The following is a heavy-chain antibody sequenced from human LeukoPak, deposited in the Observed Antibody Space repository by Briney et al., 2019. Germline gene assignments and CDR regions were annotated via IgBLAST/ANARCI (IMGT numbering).Heavy chain of an antibody. CDR1: GFTFSSYG. J-gene: IGHJ5*02. CDR3: APSSSGWRNWFDP. CDR2: ISGSGGST. Sequence: GGSLRLSCAASGFTFSSYGMSWVRQAPGKGLEWVSAISGSGGSTYYADSVKGRFTISRDNSKNTLYLQMNSLRAEDTAVYYCAPSSSGWRNWFDPWGQGTLVTVSS. V-gene: IGHV3-23*01. D-gene: IGHD6-19*01.